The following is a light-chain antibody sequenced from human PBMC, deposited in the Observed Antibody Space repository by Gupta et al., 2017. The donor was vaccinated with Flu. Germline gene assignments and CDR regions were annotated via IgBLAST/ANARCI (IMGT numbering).Light chain of an antibody. V-gene: IGKV1-33*01. CDR2: DAS. Sequence: IQMSQSPSSLSASVGDRVTITCQASQDTSNYLNWYQQKPGKAPKLLIYDASNLETGVPSRFSGSGSGTDFTFTISSLQPEDIATYYCQQDDNLPYTFGPGTKLEIK. J-gene: IGKJ2*01. CDR1: QDTSNY. CDR3: QQDDNLPYT.